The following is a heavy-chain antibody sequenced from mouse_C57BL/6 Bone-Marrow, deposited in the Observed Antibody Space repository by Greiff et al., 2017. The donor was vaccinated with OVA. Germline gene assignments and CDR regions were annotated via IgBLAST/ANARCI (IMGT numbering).Heavy chain of an antibody. D-gene: IGHD3-2*02. Sequence: VKLVESGAELARPGASVKLSCKASGYTFTSYGISWVKQRTGQGLEWIGEIYPRSGNTYYNEKFKGKATLTADKSSSTAYMELRSLTSEDSAVYFCARGGQLRLLAYWGQGTLVTVSA. CDR1: GYTFTSYG. CDR3: ARGGQLRLLAY. J-gene: IGHJ3*01. CDR2: IYPRSGNT. V-gene: IGHV1-81*01.